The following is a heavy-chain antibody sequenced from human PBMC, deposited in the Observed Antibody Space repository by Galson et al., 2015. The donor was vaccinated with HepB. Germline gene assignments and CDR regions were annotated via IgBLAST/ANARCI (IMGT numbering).Heavy chain of an antibody. V-gene: IGHV1-2*02. D-gene: IGHD4-17*01. Sequence: SVKVSCKASGYSFTDYYFHWVRQAPGQGLEWMGWINPNSGDTKSAQKFQGRVTMTRDTSMTTAYIELRRLRSDDTAMYYCARGCEMPTVTTHPDDDSYDYWGQGSLLSVSS. CDR2: INPNSGDT. J-gene: IGHJ4*02. CDR1: GYSFTDYY. CDR3: ARGCEMPTVTTHPDDDSYDY.